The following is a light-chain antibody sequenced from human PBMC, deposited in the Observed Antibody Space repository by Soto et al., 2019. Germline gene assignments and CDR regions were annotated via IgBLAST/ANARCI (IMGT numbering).Light chain of an antibody. Sequence: EIVLTQCPGTLSLSPGERATLSCRASQSVSSNLAWYQQKPGQAPRLLIYGASTRATGIPARFSGSGSGTEFTLTISSLQSEDFAVYYCQQYNNRPRTFGQGTKVDIK. J-gene: IGKJ1*01. CDR1: QSVSSN. CDR3: QQYNNRPRT. CDR2: GAS. V-gene: IGKV3-15*01.